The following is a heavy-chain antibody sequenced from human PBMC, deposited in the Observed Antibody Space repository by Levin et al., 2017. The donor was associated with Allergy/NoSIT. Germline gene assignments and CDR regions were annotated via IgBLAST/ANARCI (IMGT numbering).Heavy chain of an antibody. CDR1: GFTFSGYT. CDR3: VKNGDYGELAS. J-gene: IGHJ5*02. Sequence: QTGGSLRLSCSASGFTFSGYTLQWVRQAPGKGLESVSAISNHGGRTYYTDSVKGRFTISRDNSKNTLYLQMSSLRAEDTALYYCVKNGDYGELASWGQGTLVTVSS. CDR2: ISNHGGRT. D-gene: IGHD4-17*01. V-gene: IGHV3-64D*06.